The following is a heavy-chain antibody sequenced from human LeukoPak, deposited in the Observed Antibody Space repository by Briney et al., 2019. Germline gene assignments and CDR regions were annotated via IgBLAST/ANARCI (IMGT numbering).Heavy chain of an antibody. J-gene: IGHJ4*02. CDR2: IYYSGST. D-gene: IGHD6-6*01. V-gene: IGHV4-39*01. CDR1: GGSISSSSYY. CDR3: ARLGASAFDY. Sequence: ETLSLTCTVSGGSISSSSYYWGWIRQPPGKGLEWIGSIYYSGSTYYNPSLKSRVTISVDTSKNQFSLKLSSVTAADTAVYYCARLGASAFDYWGQGTLVTVSS.